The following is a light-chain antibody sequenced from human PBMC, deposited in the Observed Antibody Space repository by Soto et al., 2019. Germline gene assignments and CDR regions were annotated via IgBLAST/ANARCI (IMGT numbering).Light chain of an antibody. J-gene: IGLJ1*01. Sequence: QSALTQPRSVSGSPGQSVTISCTGTSSDVGAYIYVSWYQQYPAKAPKVMIYDVGRRPSGVPDRFSGSKSGNTASLTISGLQAEDEAVYFCCSYAGNNTYVFGTGTKVTVL. CDR2: DVG. CDR3: CSYAGNNTYV. V-gene: IGLV2-11*01. CDR1: SSDVGAYIY.